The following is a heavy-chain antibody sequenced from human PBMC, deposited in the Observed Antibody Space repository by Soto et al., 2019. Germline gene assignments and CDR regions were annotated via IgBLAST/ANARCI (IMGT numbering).Heavy chain of an antibody. CDR3: AKRCSGGSCYTDY. Sequence: GGSLRLSCAASGFTFSNYWVHWVRQAPGKGLMWVSRINSDGTTINYADSVEGRFTISRDNAKNTLFLQMNSLRVEDTAVYYCAKRCSGGSCYTDYWGQGTLVTVSS. V-gene: IGHV3-74*01. CDR1: GFTFSNYW. J-gene: IGHJ4*02. D-gene: IGHD2-15*01. CDR2: INSDGTTI.